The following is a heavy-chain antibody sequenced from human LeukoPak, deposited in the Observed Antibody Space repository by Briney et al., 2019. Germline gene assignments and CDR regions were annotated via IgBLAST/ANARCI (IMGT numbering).Heavy chain of an antibody. Sequence: SETLSLTCTVSAGSISSRNHYWGWIRQPPGKGLEWIGEINHSGSTNYNPSLKSRVTISVDTSKNQFSLKLSSVTAADTAVYYCASGSSGYSTSAFDIWGQGTMVTVSS. J-gene: IGHJ3*02. D-gene: IGHD3-22*01. V-gene: IGHV4-39*07. CDR1: AGSISSRNHY. CDR2: INHSGST. CDR3: ASGSSGYSTSAFDI.